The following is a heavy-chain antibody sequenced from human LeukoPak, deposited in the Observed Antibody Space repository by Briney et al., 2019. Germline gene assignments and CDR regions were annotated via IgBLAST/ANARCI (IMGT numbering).Heavy chain of an antibody. CDR2: IYTSGST. J-gene: IGHJ1*01. V-gene: IGHV4-4*07. D-gene: IGHD3-3*01. CDR3: ARESGGARFFGVVTRYFQH. CDR1: GGSISSYY. Sequence: PSETLSLTCTVSGGSISSYYWSWIRQPAGKGLEWIGRIYTSGSTNYNPSLKSRVTMSVDTSKNQFSLKLSSVTAADTAVYYCARESGGARFFGVVTRYFQHWGQGTLVTVSS.